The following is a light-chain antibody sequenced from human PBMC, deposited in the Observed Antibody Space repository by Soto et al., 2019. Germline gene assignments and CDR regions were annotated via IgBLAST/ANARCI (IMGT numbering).Light chain of an antibody. CDR3: MQALRTQWT. CDR2: LGS. Sequence: DIVMTQSPLSLPVTPGEPASISCGSSQSLLHNNGYNYLDWYLQKPGQSPQLLIYLGSNRASGVPGRFSGSGSGTDFTLKISRVEAEDVGVYYCMQALRTQWTFGQGTKVDIK. J-gene: IGKJ1*01. V-gene: IGKV2-28*01. CDR1: QSLLHNNGYNY.